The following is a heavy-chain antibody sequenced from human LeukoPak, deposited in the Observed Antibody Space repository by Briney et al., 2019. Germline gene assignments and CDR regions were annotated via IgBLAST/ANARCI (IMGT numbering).Heavy chain of an antibody. CDR3: ARHGGSGYYLTQPFDY. CDR1: GFTFSSYA. V-gene: IGHV3-64D*06. D-gene: IGHD3-22*01. Sequence: GGSLRLSCSASGFTFSSYAMHWVRQAPGRGLEYVSAISSNGGSTYYADSVKGRFTISRDNSKNTLYLQMSSLRAEDTAVYYCARHGGSGYYLTQPFDYWGQGTLVTVSS. CDR2: ISSNGGST. J-gene: IGHJ4*02.